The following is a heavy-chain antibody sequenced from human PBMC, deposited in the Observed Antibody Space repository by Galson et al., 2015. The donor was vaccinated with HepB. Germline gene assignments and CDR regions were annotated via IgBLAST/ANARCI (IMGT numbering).Heavy chain of an antibody. D-gene: IGHD3-10*01. Sequence: SVKVSCKASGYTFTTYYMHWVRQAPGQGLEWMGIINPSGGSTSYAQKFQGRVTMTRDTSTSTVYMELSSLRSEDTAVYYCARDFHYYYGSGSPFPELDAFDIWGQGTMVTVSS. CDR2: INPSGGST. CDR3: ARDFHYYYGSGSPFPELDAFDI. J-gene: IGHJ3*02. CDR1: GYTFTTYY. V-gene: IGHV1-46*03.